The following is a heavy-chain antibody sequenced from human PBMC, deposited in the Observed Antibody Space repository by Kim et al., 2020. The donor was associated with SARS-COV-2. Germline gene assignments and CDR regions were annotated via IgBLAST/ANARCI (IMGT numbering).Heavy chain of an antibody. CDR3: ARGGRIQLWYYFDY. D-gene: IGHD5-18*01. Sequence: NPSLKSRVPISVDTSKNQFSLKLSSVTAADTAVYYCARGGRIQLWYYFDYWGQGTLVTVSS. J-gene: IGHJ4*02. V-gene: IGHV4-59*09.